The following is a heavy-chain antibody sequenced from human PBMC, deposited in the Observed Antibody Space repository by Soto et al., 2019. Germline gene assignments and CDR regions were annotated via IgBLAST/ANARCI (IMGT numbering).Heavy chain of an antibody. J-gene: IGHJ5*02. CDR1: GFSISSYG. CDR2: VAYDGSYQ. D-gene: IGHD6-19*01. Sequence: QVQLVESGGGVVQPGRSLRLSCAASGFSISSYGMHWVRQTPGKGLQWVAVVAYDGSYQHYADSVKGRFTISRDICKNTLFLEMDSLKPEDTAVYYCAKDHVNSGPSPDWFDPWSQGTLVTVSS. CDR3: AKDHVNSGPSPDWFDP. V-gene: IGHV3-30*18.